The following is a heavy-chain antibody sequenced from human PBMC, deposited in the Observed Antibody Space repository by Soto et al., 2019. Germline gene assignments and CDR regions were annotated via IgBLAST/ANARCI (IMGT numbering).Heavy chain of an antibody. CDR2: VYHNGIM. Sequence: SETLSLTCSVSGYSIRSGYYWGWVRQAPGKGLEWLGSVYHNGIMFHNPSFQSRVTISVDTSKNQFSLNLRSVTAADTAVYYCAALWFGELAFNYWGHGILVAVSS. CDR1: GYSIRSGYY. V-gene: IGHV4-38-2*02. J-gene: IGHJ4*01. CDR3: AALWFGELAFNY. D-gene: IGHD3-10*01.